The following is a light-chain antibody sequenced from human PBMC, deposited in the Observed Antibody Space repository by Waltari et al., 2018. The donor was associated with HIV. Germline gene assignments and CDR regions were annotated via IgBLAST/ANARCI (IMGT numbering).Light chain of an antibody. CDR1: SRSVGGSPY. Sequence: QSALTPPASVSGSPGQSITISCPGTSRSVGGSPYVSWYQQHPGKAPKLLIYEVSNRPSGVSDRFSGSKSGNTASLTISGLQAEDEADYFCSSYAMTTTVLFGGGTKLTVL. CDR3: SSYAMTTTVL. J-gene: IGLJ2*01. V-gene: IGLV2-14*01. CDR2: EVS.